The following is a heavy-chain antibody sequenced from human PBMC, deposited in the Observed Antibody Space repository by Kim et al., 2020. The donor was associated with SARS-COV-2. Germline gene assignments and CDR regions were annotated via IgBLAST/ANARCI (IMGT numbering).Heavy chain of an antibody. CDR3: ARGEAVAGTIPFDY. Sequence: SETLSLTCTVSGGSISSGSYYWSWIRQPAGKGLEWIGRIYTSGSTNYNPSLKSRVTISVDTSKNQFSLKLSSVTAADTAVYYCARGEAVAGTIPFDYWGQGTLVTVSS. D-gene: IGHD6-19*01. V-gene: IGHV4-61*02. CDR2: IYTSGST. J-gene: IGHJ4*02. CDR1: GGSISSGSYY.